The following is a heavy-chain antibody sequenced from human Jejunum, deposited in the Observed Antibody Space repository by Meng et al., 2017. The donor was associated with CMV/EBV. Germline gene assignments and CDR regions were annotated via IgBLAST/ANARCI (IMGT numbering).Heavy chain of an antibody. CDR2: ISSSGNII. J-gene: IGHJ5*02. D-gene: IGHD2-2*01. CDR3: ARDLGLVVPAATNWFDP. V-gene: IGHV3-11*01. CDR1: SEYY. Sequence: SEYYMSWIRQAPGKGLEWVSYISSSGNIIYYAESVKGRFTISRDNAKNSLYLQMNSLRAEDTAVYYCARDLGLVVPAATNWFDPWGQGTLVTVSS.